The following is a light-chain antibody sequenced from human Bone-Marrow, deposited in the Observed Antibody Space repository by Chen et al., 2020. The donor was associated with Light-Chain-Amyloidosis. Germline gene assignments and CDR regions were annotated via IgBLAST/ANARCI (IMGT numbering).Light chain of an antibody. CDR1: NIGSTS. CDR2: DDS. CDR3: QVWDRSSDRPV. J-gene: IGLJ3*02. Sequence: SYVLTQPSSVSVAPGQTATIACGGNNIGSTSVHWYQQTPGQPPLLVVYDDSDRPSGIPERLSGSSSGNTATLTISRVEAGDEAAYYCQVWDRSSDRPVFGGGTKLTVL. V-gene: IGLV3-21*02.